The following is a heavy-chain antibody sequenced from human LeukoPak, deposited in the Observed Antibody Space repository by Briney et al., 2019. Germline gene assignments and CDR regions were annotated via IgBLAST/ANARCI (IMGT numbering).Heavy chain of an antibody. CDR3: ARWRYSGSPLIDY. CDR2: ISAYNGNT. Sequence: ASVKLSSTPAGGTFSSYAISWVRRAPGQGPEGMGWISAYNGNTNYTQKFQGRVTMTTDTSTSTAYMDLGSLRSDDTAAYYCARWRYSGSPLIDYWGQGTLVTVSS. V-gene: IGHV1-18*01. CDR1: GGTFSSYA. J-gene: IGHJ4*02. D-gene: IGHD5-12*01.